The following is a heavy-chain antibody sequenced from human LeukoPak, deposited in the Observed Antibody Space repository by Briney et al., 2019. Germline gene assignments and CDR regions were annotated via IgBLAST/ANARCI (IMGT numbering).Heavy chain of an antibody. D-gene: IGHD2-2*01. J-gene: IGHJ4*02. CDR3: ARERDCSSRTCVAYYFDY. CDR1: GVTFSNYG. V-gene: IGHV3-21*01. Sequence: VGSLRLSCTGSGVTFSNYGMDWVRQAPGKGLEGVSSISTSSSYIWYADSVKGRFTISRDNARNSLYLQMNSVGVEDPAVYYCARERDCSSRTCVAYYFDYWSQGTLVTVSS. CDR2: ISTSSSYI.